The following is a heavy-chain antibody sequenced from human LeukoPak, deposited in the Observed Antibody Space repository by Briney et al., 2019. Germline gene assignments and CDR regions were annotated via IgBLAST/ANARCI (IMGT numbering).Heavy chain of an antibody. CDR2: IGTAGDT. V-gene: IGHV3-13*01. Sequence: GGSLRLSCAASGFTFSSYDMHWVRQATGKGLECVSAIGTAGDTYYPGSVKGRFTISRENAKNSLYLQMNSLRAGDTAVYYCARVLCSGSYGMDVWGQGTTVTVSS. D-gene: IGHD3-10*02. J-gene: IGHJ6*02. CDR3: ARVLCSGSYGMDV. CDR1: GFTFSSYD.